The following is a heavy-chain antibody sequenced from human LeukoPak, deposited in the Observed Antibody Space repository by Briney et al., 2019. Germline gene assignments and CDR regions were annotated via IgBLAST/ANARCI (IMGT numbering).Heavy chain of an antibody. V-gene: IGHV1-69*13. CDR1: GGTFSSYA. Sequence: SVTVSCKASGGTFSSYAISWVRQAPGQGLEWMGGIIPIFGTANYAQKFQGRVTITADESTSTAYMELSSLRSEDTAVYYCATTKAGVPGRPRGMVNWFDPWGQGTLVTVSS. D-gene: IGHD3-10*01. CDR3: ATTKAGVPGRPRGMVNWFDP. CDR2: IIPIFGTA. J-gene: IGHJ5*02.